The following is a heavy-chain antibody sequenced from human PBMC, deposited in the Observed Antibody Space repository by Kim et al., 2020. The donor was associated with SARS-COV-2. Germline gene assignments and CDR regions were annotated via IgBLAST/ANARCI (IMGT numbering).Heavy chain of an antibody. CDR2: IYYSGST. D-gene: IGHD3-3*01. V-gene: IGHV4-39*01. CDR3: VSTTYYDFWSGQNDY. Sequence: SETLSLTCTVSGGSISSSSYYWGWIRQPPGKELEWIGSIYYSGSTYYNPTVKSRVTITEHTSKNQYPLKLSSVTAADTAGYYWVSTTYYDFWSGQNDYWGQGTLVTVSS. CDR1: GGSISSSSYY. J-gene: IGHJ4*02.